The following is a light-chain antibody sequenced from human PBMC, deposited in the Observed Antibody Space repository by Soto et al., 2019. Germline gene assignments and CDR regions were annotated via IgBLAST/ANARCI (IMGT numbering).Light chain of an antibody. V-gene: IGKV3-20*01. Sequence: EIVLTQSPGTLSLSPGERATLSCRASQSVSSSYLAWYQQKPGQAPRLLIYGASSRATGIPDRFSGSGSGTDFTLTISRLEPKDFAVSYCQQYGSSPLFTFGPGTKVDIK. CDR3: QQYGSSPLFT. CDR1: QSVSSSY. J-gene: IGKJ3*01. CDR2: GAS.